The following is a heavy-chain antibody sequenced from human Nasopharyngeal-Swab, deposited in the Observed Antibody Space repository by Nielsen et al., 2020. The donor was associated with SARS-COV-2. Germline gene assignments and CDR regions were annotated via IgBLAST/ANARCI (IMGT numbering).Heavy chain of an antibody. CDR3: ARMARKRWLQLGGKLAFDI. Sequence: ASVKVSCKVSGYTLTELSMHWVRQAPGKGLEWMGGFDPEDGETIYAQKFQGRVTMTEDTSTDTAYMELSSLRSEDTAVYYCARMARKRWLQLGGKLAFDIWGQGTMVTVSS. V-gene: IGHV1-24*01. D-gene: IGHD5-24*01. J-gene: IGHJ3*02. CDR1: GYTLTELS. CDR2: FDPEDGET.